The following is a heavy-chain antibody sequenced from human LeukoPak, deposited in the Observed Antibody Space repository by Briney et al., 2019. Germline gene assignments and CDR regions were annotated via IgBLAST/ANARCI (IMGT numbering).Heavy chain of an antibody. V-gene: IGHV4-30-2*01. CDR2: IYHSGST. CDR3: ARELSLFDY. Sequence: SETLSLTCTVSGGSISSGGYYWSWIRQPPGKGLEWIGYIYHSGSTYYNPSLKSRVTISVDRSKNQFSLKLSSVTAADTAVYYRARELSLFDYWGQGTLVTVSS. J-gene: IGHJ4*02. D-gene: IGHD3-3*02. CDR1: GGSISSGGYY.